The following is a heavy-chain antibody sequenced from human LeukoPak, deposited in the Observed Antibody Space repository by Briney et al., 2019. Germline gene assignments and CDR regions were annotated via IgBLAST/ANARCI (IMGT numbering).Heavy chain of an antibody. CDR2: MNPNSGNT. CDR3: AKWPRYCSGGSCYGSGGYY. D-gene: IGHD2-15*01. CDR1: GYTFTSYD. J-gene: IGHJ4*02. V-gene: IGHV1-8*01. Sequence: ASVKVSCKASGYTFTSYDINWVRQATGQGLEWMGWMNPNSGNTGYAQKFQGRVTMTRNTSISTAYMELSSLRAEDTAVYYCAKWPRYCSGGSCYGSGGYYWGQGILVTVSS.